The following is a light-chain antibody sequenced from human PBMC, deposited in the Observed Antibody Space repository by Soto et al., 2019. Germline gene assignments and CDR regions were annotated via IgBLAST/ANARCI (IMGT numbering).Light chain of an antibody. CDR3: QQYSSYPFT. V-gene: IGKV1-5*03. CDR2: KAS. CDR1: QSISSW. J-gene: IGKJ3*01. Sequence: DIQMTQSPSTLSASVGDRVTITCRASQSISSWLAWYQQKPGKAPKLLIYKASSLESGVPSRFSGRGSGTEVTLTISSLQPDDFATYYCQQYSSYPFTFGPGTEVDIK.